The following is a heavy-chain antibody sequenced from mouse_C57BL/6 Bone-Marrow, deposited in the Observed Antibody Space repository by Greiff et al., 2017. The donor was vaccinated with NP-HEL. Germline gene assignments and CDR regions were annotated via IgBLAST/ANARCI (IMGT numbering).Heavy chain of an antibody. CDR3: AKNFGDSSGPFAY. V-gene: IGHV2-5*01. CDR2: IWRGGST. J-gene: IGHJ3*01. D-gene: IGHD3-2*02. Sequence: QVQLQQSGPGLVQPSQCLSITCTVSGFSFTSYGVHWVRQSPGKGLEWLGVIWRGGSTDYNAAFMSRLSITKDNSKSQVFFKMNSLQADDTAIYYCAKNFGDSSGPFAYWGQGTLVTVSA. CDR1: GFSFTSYG.